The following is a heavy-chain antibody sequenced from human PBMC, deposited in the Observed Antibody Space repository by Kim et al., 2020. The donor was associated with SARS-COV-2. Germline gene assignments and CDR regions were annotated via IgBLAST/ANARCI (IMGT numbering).Heavy chain of an antibody. CDR2: TYHSGNT. CDR3: ARGYFFGSGTYRNYWFFDV. J-gene: IGHJ2*01. Sequence: SETLSLTCAVSGGSITTTNWWSWVRQPPGKGPEWIGETYHSGNTNYNPSLKSRVTISVDKSKNQFSLNLNSVTAADTAVYYCARGYFFGSGTYRNYWFFDVWGRGTLVTVSS. V-gene: IGHV4-4*02. CDR1: GGSITTTNW. D-gene: IGHD3-10*01.